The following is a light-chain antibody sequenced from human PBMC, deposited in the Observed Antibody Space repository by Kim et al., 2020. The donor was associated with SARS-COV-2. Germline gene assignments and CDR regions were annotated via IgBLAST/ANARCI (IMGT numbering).Light chain of an antibody. CDR1: QSVSDW. V-gene: IGKV1-5*03. CDR3: QQYDNDWT. CDR2: KAS. J-gene: IGKJ1*01. Sequence: SASVWDRVTISCRASQSVSDWLAWYQQVPGKAPKLLIYKASTLQSGVPSRFSGRESGTEFTLTITNLQPDDFATYYCQQYDNDWTLGQGTKVDIK.